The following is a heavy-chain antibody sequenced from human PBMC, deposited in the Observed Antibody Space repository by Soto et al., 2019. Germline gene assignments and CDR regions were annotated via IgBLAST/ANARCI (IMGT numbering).Heavy chain of an antibody. D-gene: IGHD3-9*01. Sequence: GSLRLSCAASGFILSSYSMNWVRQAPEKGLEWVSSISNSSSYIYYADSMKGRFTISRDNAKNSLYLQMKSLRAEDTAVYSCARVLRSFDWDYAFDIWGQGAMVTVSS. CDR2: ISNSSSYI. V-gene: IGHV3-21*01. J-gene: IGHJ3*02. CDR3: ARVLRSFDWDYAFDI. CDR1: GFILSSYS.